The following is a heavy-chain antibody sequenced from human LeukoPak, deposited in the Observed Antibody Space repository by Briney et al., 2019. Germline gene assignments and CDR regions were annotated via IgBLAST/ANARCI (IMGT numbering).Heavy chain of an antibody. V-gene: IGHV1-18*01. D-gene: IGHD3-9*01. CDR1: GYTFTTYG. CDR3: AREPAFDILTGYFFDH. J-gene: IGHJ4*02. Sequence: ASVKVSCKASGYTFTTYGISWVRQAPGQGLEWMGRISAYNGNTNYAQKLQGRVTMTTDTPTSTAYMELRSLRSDDTAVYYCAREPAFDILTGYFFDHWGQGTLVTVSS. CDR2: ISAYNGNT.